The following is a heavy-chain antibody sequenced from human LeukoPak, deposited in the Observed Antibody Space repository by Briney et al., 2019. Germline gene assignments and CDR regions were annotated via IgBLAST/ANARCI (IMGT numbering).Heavy chain of an antibody. CDR3: ARGITGMYYYDP. D-gene: IGHD3-10*01. V-gene: IGHV3-7*01. Sequence: GGSLRLSCAASGFTFSRYWMNWVRQAPGKGLEWVANIKQDGSAQNYVDSVKGRFTISRDNAGSSLYLQMNSLRAEDAAVYYCARGITGMYYYDPWGQGTLVTVSS. CDR2: IKQDGSAQ. J-gene: IGHJ5*02. CDR1: GFTFSRYW.